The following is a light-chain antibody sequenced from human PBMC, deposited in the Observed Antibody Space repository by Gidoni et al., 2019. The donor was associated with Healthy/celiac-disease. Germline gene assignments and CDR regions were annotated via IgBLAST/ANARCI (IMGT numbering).Light chain of an antibody. CDR2: EVS. CDR3: SSYTSSSTPGV. V-gene: IGLV2-14*01. Sequence: QSALTQPSSVSRPPGHSITISCTGTSSDVGGYNYVSWYQQHPGKAPKLMIYEVSNRPSGVSNRFSGSKSGNTASLTISGLQAEDEADYYCSSYTSSSTPGVFGTGTKVTVL. CDR1: SSDVGGYNY. J-gene: IGLJ1*01.